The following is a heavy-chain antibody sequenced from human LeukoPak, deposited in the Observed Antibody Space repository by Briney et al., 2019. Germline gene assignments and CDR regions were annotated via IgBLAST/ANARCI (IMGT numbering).Heavy chain of an antibody. D-gene: IGHD2-21*02. CDR2: SSAYNGNT. CDR3: ARDRRLAYCGGDCYFNWFDP. Sequence: ASVRVSCKAAGYNCTSYDICWVRQAPGQWLEWMGWSSAYNGNTNYAQKLQGRVTMTTDTSTSIAYMELRSLRSDDTAVYYCARDRRLAYCGGDCYFNWFDPWGQGTLVTVSS. V-gene: IGHV1-18*01. J-gene: IGHJ5*02. CDR1: GYNCTSYD.